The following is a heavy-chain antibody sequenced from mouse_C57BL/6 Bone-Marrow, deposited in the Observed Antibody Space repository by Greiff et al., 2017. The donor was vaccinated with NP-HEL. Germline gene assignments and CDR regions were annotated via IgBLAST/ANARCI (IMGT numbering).Heavy chain of an antibody. D-gene: IGHD2-12*01. CDR2: INYDGSCT. J-gene: IGHJ4*01. V-gene: IGHV5-16*01. CDR3: ARDRANDSPYCYAMDY. Sequence: EVKLVESEGGLVQPGSSMKLSCTASGFTFSDYYMAWVRQVPEKGLEWVANINYDGSCTYYLDSLKSRFIISRDTAKNILYLQISMLKSEDTATYYGARDRANDSPYCYAMDYWGQGTTVTVSS. CDR1: GFTFSDYY.